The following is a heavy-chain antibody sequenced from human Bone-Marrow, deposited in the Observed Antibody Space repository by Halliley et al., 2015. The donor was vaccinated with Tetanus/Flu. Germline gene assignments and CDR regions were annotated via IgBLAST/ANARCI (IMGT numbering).Heavy chain of an antibody. CDR1: GVSFSRNNW. J-gene: IGHJ4*02. V-gene: IGHV4-4*02. CDR2: ISDSGST. D-gene: IGHD3-16*01. CDR3: ASQPDRASAYY. Sequence: TLSLTCAISGVSFSRNNWWRWVRQPPGQGLEWIGEISDSGSTNYNESLKSRVPISIDKSKNQFSLHLSSVTAADTAVYYCASQPDRASAYYWGQGTLATVSS.